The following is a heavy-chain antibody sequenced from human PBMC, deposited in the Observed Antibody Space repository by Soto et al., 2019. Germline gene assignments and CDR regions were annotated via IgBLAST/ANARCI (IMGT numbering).Heavy chain of an antibody. Sequence: QVQLQQSGPGLVKPSVTLSLTCSVSSGPTSSHNWGWIRQTPGRGLEWIGYVYSTGGTSYNPSLNSRVTISADTSTNHISLTLTSVTAADTAVYYCVRQGIGNLHGLVDVWGQGTTVRVSS. CDR2: VYSTGGT. CDR3: VRQGIGNLHGLVDV. V-gene: IGHV4-59*08. J-gene: IGHJ6*02. CDR1: SGPTSSHN. D-gene: IGHD1-1*01.